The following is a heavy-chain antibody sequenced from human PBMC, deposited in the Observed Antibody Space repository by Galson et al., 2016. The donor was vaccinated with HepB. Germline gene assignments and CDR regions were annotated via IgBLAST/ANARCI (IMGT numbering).Heavy chain of an antibody. D-gene: IGHD6-13*01. CDR2: IWYDGSNR. Sequence: SLRLSCAASGFTFSSYGMHWVRQAPGKGLEWVALIWYDGSNRFYADSVKGRFTISRDNAKNSLYLRMNSLRAEDTALYYCARLLTSSSWYGWFDPWGQGTLVTVSS. CDR1: GFTFSSYG. CDR3: ARLLTSSSWYGWFDP. J-gene: IGHJ5*02. V-gene: IGHV3-33*01.